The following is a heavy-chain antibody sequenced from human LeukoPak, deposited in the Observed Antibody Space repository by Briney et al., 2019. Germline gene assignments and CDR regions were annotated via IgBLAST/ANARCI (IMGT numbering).Heavy chain of an antibody. J-gene: IGHJ4*02. CDR1: GGSFSGYY. CDR3: ASPRNYYDSRHSIFY. Sequence: PSETLSLTCAVYGGSFSGYYWSWIRQPPGKGLEWIGEINHSGSTNYNPSLKSRVTISVDTSKNQFSLKLSSVTAADTAVYYCASPRNYYDSRHSIFYWGQGTLVTVSS. V-gene: IGHV4-34*01. D-gene: IGHD3-22*01. CDR2: INHSGST.